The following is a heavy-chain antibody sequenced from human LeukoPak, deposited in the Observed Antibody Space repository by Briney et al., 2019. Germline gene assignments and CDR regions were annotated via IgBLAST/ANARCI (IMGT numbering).Heavy chain of an antibody. J-gene: IGHJ4*02. V-gene: IGHV3-30*02. CDR2: IRYDGSNK. D-gene: IGHD6-19*01. Sequence: GGSLRLSCGASGFTFSSYGMHWVRQAPGKGREWVAFIRYDGSNKYYADSVKGRFTISRDNSKNTLYLQMNSLRAEDTAVYYCAKGSSSGWYTAYWGQGTLVTVSS. CDR3: AKGSSSGWYTAY. CDR1: GFTFSSYG.